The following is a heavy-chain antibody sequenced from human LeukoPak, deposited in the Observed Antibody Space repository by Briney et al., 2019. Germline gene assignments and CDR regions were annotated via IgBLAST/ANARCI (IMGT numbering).Heavy chain of an antibody. J-gene: IGHJ5*02. CDR2: IYTSGST. Sequence: PSETLSLTCTVSGGSISSYYWSWIRQPAGKGLEWIGRIYTSGSTNYSPSLKSRVTMSVDTSKNQFSLKLSSVTAADTAVYYCARGNHNPYSSSFNWFVPWGQGTLVTVSS. CDR1: GGSISSYY. V-gene: IGHV4-4*07. CDR3: ARGNHNPYSSSFNWFVP. D-gene: IGHD6-6*01.